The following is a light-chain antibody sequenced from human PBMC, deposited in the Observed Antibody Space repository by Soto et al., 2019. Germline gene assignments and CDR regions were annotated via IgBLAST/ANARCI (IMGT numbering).Light chain of an antibody. Sequence: QSALTQPRSVSGSPGQSVTISCTGTSSDIGGYTYVSWYQQNPGKAPKVMIYDVSKRPSGVPDRFSGSKSGYTASLTISGLQAEDEADYYCCSYAGSYTWVFGGGTKLTVL. CDR2: DVS. V-gene: IGLV2-11*01. CDR3: CSYAGSYTWV. J-gene: IGLJ3*02. CDR1: SSDIGGYTY.